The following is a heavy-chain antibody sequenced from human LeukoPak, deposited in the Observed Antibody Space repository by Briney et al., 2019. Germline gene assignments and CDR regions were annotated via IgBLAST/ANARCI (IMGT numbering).Heavy chain of an antibody. CDR2: ISGSGGST. J-gene: IGHJ4*02. D-gene: IGHD6-6*01. Sequence: GGSLRLSCAASGFTFSSYDMSWVRQAPGKGLEWVSAISGSGGSTYYADSAKGRFTISRDNSKNTLYLQMNSLRAEDTAVYYCAKVLLNVLLDYWGQGTLVTVSS. CDR3: AKVLLNVLLDY. CDR1: GFTFSSYD. V-gene: IGHV3-23*01.